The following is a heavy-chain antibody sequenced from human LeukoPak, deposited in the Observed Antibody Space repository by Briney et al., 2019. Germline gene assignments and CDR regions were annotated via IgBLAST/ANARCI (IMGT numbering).Heavy chain of an antibody. CDR1: GGSISSYY. CDR3: ARQSVAGYYYGMDV. CDR2: IYTSGST. J-gene: IGHJ6*02. Sequence: PSETLSLTCTVAGGSISSYYWSWIRQPAGKGLEWIGRIYTSGSTNYNPSLKSRVTMSVDTSKNQFSLKLSSVTAADTAVYYCARQSVAGYYYGMDVWGQGTTVTVSS. D-gene: IGHD6-19*01. V-gene: IGHV4-4*07.